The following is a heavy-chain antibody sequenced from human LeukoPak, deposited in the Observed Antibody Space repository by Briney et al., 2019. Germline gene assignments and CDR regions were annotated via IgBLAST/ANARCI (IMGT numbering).Heavy chain of an antibody. CDR1: GFTFSSYW. V-gene: IGHV3-74*01. J-gene: IGHJ6*03. CDR3: ARDQQQLVPDRYYYYYYMDV. Sequence: GGSLRLSCAASGFTFSSYWMHWVRQAPGKGLVWVSRINTDGSSTSYADSVKGRFTISRDNAKNTLYLQMNSLRAEDTAVYYCARDQQQLVPDRYYYYYYMDVWGKGTTVTVSS. D-gene: IGHD6-13*01. CDR2: INTDGSST.